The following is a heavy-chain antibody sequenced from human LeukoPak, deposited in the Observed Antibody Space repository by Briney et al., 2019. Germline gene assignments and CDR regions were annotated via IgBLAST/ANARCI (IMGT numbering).Heavy chain of an antibody. CDR1: GYTFTGYY. D-gene: IGHD6-6*01. V-gene: IGHV1-2*02. Sequence: ASVKVSCKASGYTFTGYYMHWVRQAPGQGLEWMGWINPNSGGTNYAQKFQGRVTMTRDTSISTAYMELSRLRSDDTAVYYCARDGGIVARYSDPWGQGTLVTVSS. J-gene: IGHJ5*02. CDR3: ARDGGIVARYSDP. CDR2: INPNSGGT.